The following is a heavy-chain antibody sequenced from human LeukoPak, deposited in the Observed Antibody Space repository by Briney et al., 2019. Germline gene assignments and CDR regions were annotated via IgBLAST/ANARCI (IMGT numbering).Heavy chain of an antibody. CDR1: GYTFTSYY. V-gene: IGHV1-46*01. D-gene: IGHD6-6*01. CDR2: INPSGGST. J-gene: IGHJ4*02. CDR3: ARGITVYRAARGNYFDY. Sequence: ASVKVSCKASGYTFTSYYMHWVRQAPGQGLEWMGIINPSGGSTSYAQKFQGRVTMTRDTSTSTVYMELSSLRSEDTAVYYCARGITVYRAARGNYFDYWGQGTLVTVSS.